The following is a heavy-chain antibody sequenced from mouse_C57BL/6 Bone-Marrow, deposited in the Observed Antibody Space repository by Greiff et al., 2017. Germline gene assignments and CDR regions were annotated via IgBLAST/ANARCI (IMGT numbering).Heavy chain of an antibody. CDR1: GYTFTSYW. D-gene: IGHD2-4*01. J-gene: IGHJ3*01. CDR2: IHPNSGST. CDR3: AVYYDYGFAY. V-gene: IGHV1-64*01. Sequence: QVQLEQPGAELVKPGASVKLSCKASGYTFTSYWMHWVKQRPGQGLEWIGMIHPNSGSTNYNEKFKSKATLTVDKSSSTAYMQLSSLTSEDSAVYYCAVYYDYGFAYWGQGTLVTVSA.